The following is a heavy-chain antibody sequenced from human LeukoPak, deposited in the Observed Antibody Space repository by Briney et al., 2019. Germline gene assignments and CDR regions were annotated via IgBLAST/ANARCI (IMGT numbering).Heavy chain of an antibody. J-gene: IGHJ4*02. CDR1: GYTFTNYD. CDR2: IIPIFGTA. D-gene: IGHD3-10*01. CDR3: ARDNLPYGSGSYSSE. Sequence: SVKVSCKASGYTFTNYDINWVRQAPGQGLEWMGGIIPIFGTANYAQKFQGRVTITADESTSTAYMELSSLRSEDTAVYYCARDNLPYGSGSYSSEWGQGTLVTVSS. V-gene: IGHV1-69*13.